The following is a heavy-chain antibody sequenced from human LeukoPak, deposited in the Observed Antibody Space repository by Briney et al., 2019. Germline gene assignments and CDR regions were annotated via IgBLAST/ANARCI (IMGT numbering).Heavy chain of an antibody. D-gene: IGHD3-10*01. CDR1: GGSLSGYY. J-gene: IGHJ5*02. Sequence: SETLSLTCAVYGGSLSGYYWSWIRQPPGKGLEWIGEINHSGSTNYNPSLKSRVTISVDTSKNQFSLKLSSVTAADTAVYYCARSLISGSSSNWFDPWGQGTLVTVSS. CDR3: ARSLISGSSSNWFDP. V-gene: IGHV4-34*01. CDR2: INHSGST.